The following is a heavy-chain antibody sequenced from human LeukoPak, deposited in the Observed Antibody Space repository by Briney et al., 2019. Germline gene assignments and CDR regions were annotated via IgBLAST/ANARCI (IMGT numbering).Heavy chain of an antibody. CDR2: IYPRDSDT. V-gene: IGHV5-51*01. CDR3: ARRSDVIGAI. Sequence: GGSLKISCKASGYTFTHQWIGWVRQMSGSGLEWMGIIYPRDSDTIYSPSFQGHVTISADTSINTAYLEWSSLEASDTAIYYCARRSDVIGAIWGQGTLVTVSS. D-gene: IGHD3-10*01. J-gene: IGHJ4*02. CDR1: GYTFTHQW.